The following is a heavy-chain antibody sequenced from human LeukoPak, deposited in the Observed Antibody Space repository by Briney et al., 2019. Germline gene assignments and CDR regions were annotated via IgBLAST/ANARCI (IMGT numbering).Heavy chain of an antibody. CDR2: TNTDGSST. D-gene: IGHD3-10*01. J-gene: IGHJ5*02. CDR3: ARFGSVVVDWFDP. V-gene: IGHV3-74*03. Sequence: PGGSLRLSCAASGFTFSSYWMHWVRQAPGKGLVWVSGTNTDGSSTMYADSVKGRFTIARDNAKNTLYLQMNSLRAEDTAVYYCARFGSVVVDWFDPWGQGTLVTVSS. CDR1: GFTFSSYW.